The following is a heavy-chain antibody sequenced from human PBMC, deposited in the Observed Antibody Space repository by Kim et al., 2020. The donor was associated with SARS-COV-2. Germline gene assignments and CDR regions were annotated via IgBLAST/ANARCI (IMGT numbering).Heavy chain of an antibody. V-gene: IGHV1-69*06. CDR2: IIPIFGTA. J-gene: IGHJ6*02. Sequence: SVKVSCKASGGTFSSYAISWVRQAPGQGLEWMGGIIPIFGTANYAQKFQGRVTITADKSTSTAYMELSSLRSEDTAVYYCARARSVVPAATAGIHGMDVWGQGTTVTVSS. D-gene: IGHD2-2*01. CDR1: GGTFSSYA. CDR3: ARARSVVPAATAGIHGMDV.